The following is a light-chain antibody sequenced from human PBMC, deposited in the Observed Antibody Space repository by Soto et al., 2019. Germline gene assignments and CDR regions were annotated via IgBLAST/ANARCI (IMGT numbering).Light chain of an antibody. CDR3: AAWEDSLSGYF. CDR2: RNN. V-gene: IGLV1-47*01. Sequence: QSVLTQPPSASGTPGQRVTISCSGSSSNIGSNYVYWYQQLPGTAPKLLIYRNNQRPSGVPARFSGSKSGTSASLAISGLRSEDGAVYYCAAWEDSLSGYFFGTGT. CDR1: SSNIGSNY. J-gene: IGLJ1*01.